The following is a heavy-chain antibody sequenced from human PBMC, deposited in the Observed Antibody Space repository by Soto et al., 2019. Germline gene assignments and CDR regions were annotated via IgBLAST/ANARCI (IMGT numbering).Heavy chain of an antibody. Sequence: QVQLVQSGAEVKKPGSSVKVSCKASGGTFSSYTISWVRQAPGQGLEWVGRIIPILGIANYAQKFQGRVTITADNSTSTAYMELSSLRSEDTAVYYCARDRPWDGYNEGAFDIWGQGTMVTVSS. V-gene: IGHV1-69*08. D-gene: IGHD5-12*01. CDR2: IIPILGIA. CDR3: ARDRPWDGYNEGAFDI. J-gene: IGHJ3*02. CDR1: GGTFSSYT.